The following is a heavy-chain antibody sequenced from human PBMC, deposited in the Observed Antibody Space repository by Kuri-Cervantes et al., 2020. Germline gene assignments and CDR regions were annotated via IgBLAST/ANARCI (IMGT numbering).Heavy chain of an antibody. Sequence: LSLTCAASGFTFSSYGMHWVRQAPGKGLEWVAVISYDGSNKYYADSVKGRFTISRDNSKNTLYLQMNSLRAEDTAVYYCAKLQRPLFFVGMVDYWGQGTLVTVSS. CDR3: AKLQRPLFFVGMVDY. V-gene: IGHV3-30*18. D-gene: IGHD1-26*01. J-gene: IGHJ4*02. CDR2: ISYDGSNK. CDR1: GFTFSSYG.